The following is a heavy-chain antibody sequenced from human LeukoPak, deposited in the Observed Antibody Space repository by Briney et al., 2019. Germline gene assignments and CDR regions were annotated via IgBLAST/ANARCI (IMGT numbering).Heavy chain of an antibody. Sequence: SETLSLTCIVSGGSISTSAYYWGWIRQPPGKGLEWIGSIYYSGSTYYNPSLKSRVTISVDTSKNQFSLKLSSVTAADTAVYYCAILRYFDFRPTFFDYWGQGTLVTVSS. CDR3: AILRYFDFRPTFFDY. V-gene: IGHV4-39*01. D-gene: IGHD3-9*01. CDR2: IYYSGST. J-gene: IGHJ4*02. CDR1: GGSISTSAYY.